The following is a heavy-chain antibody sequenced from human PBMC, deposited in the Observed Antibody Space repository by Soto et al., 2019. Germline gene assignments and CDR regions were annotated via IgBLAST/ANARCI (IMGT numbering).Heavy chain of an antibody. D-gene: IGHD6-19*01. Sequence: EVQLVESGGGLIQPGGSLRLSCAASGFTVSSNYMSWVRQAPGKGLEWVSVIYSGGSIYYADSVKGRFTISRDNSKNTLYLQMNSLRAEDTALYYCARGALADRWGSSDYWGQGTLVTVSS. CDR1: GFTVSSNY. V-gene: IGHV3-53*01. CDR3: ARGALADRWGSSDY. J-gene: IGHJ4*02. CDR2: IYSGGSI.